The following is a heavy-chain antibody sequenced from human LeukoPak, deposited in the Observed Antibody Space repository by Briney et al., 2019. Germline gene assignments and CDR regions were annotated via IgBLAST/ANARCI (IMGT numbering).Heavy chain of an antibody. Sequence: ASVKVSCKASGYTFTGYYMHWVRQAPGQGLEWMGWINPNSGGTNYAQKFQGRVTMTRDTSISTAYMELSRLRSDYTAVYYCARDRGDGLYYYMDVWGKGTTVTVSS. CDR2: INPNSGGT. J-gene: IGHJ6*03. D-gene: IGHD3-10*01. CDR1: GYTFTGYY. CDR3: ARDRGDGLYYYMDV. V-gene: IGHV1-2*02.